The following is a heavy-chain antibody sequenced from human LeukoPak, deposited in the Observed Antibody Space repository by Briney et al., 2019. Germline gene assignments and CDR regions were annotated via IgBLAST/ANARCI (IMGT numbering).Heavy chain of an antibody. CDR1: GFTFSSYA. CDR2: ISYDGSNK. D-gene: IGHD6-19*01. V-gene: IGHV3-30-3*01. J-gene: IGHJ4*02. Sequence: PGRSLRLSCAASGFTFSSYAMHWVRQAPGKGLEWVAVISYDGSNKYYADSVKGRFTISRDNSKNTLYLQMNSLRAEDTAVYFCARDQGFSSGWFPIDYWGQGTLVTVSS. CDR3: ARDQGFSSGWFPIDY.